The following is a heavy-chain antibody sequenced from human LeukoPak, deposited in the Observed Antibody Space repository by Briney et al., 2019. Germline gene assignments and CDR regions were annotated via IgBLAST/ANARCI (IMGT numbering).Heavy chain of an antibody. CDR2: IYHSGST. J-gene: IGHJ4*02. D-gene: IGHD5-24*01. CDR3: TRVEMATIFFDY. V-gene: IGHV4-30-2*01. CDR1: GGSISSGGYS. Sequence: SQTLSLTCAVSGGSISSGGYSWSWIRQPPGKGLEWIGYIYHSGSTYYNPSLKSRVTISVDRSKNQFSLKLSSVTAADTAVYYCTRVEMATIFFDYWGQGTLITVSS.